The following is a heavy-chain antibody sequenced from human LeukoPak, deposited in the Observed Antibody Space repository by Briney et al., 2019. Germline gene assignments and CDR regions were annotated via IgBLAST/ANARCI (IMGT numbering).Heavy chain of an antibody. V-gene: IGHV3-7*04. Sequence: GGSLRLSCAASGFTFSTYWLTWVRQAPGKGLEWVGNIKPDGRETYFVDSVKGRFTISRDNAQNSLYLQMNSLRAEDTALYYCARDYYASGSHDYWGQGTLVTVSS. J-gene: IGHJ4*02. CDR2: IKPDGRET. D-gene: IGHD3-10*01. CDR3: ARDYYASGSHDY. CDR1: GFTFSTYW.